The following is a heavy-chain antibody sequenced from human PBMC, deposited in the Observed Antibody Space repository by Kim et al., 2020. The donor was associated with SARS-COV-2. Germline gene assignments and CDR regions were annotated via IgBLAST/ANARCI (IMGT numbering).Heavy chain of an antibody. CDR2: IYYSGST. J-gene: IGHJ5*02. CDR1: GGSISSNSYY. D-gene: IGHD2-2*01. V-gene: IGHV4-39*01. Sequence: SETLSLTCTVSGGSISSNSYYWGWIRQPPGKGLDWIGTIYYSGSTYYNPSLKSRVTISVDTSKNQFSLKLSSVTAADTAVYYCARSWSPHYCSGTRCEPAGGFRWFDPWGQGTLVTVSS. CDR3: ARSWSPHYCSGTRCEPAGGFRWFDP.